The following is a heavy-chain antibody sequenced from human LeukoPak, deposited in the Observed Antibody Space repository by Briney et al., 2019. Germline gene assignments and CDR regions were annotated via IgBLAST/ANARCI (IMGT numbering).Heavy chain of an antibody. CDR2: ISSNGGTT. CDR3: VKGGYSSGWFPYSFDY. J-gene: IGHJ4*02. Sequence: PGGSLRLSCSASGFTFSSYDMFWVRQAPGKGLEYVSVISSNGGTTYYADSVKGRFTISRDNSKNTLYLQMTSLRPEDTALYYCVKGGYSSGWFPYSFDYWGQGTLVTVPS. CDR1: GFTFSSYD. D-gene: IGHD6-19*01. V-gene: IGHV3-64D*09.